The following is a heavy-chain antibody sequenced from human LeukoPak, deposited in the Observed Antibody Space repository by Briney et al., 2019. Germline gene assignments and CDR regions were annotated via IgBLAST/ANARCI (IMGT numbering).Heavy chain of an antibody. CDR3: ARRPYYYDSSGYLYYYYGMDV. D-gene: IGHD3-22*01. CDR2: IFYTGDT. J-gene: IGHJ6*02. V-gene: IGHV4-59*12. CDR1: GASISNYY. Sequence: SETLSLTCNVSGASISNYYWSWIRQPPGKGLEWIAYIFYTGDTSYNPSLKSRVTISVDTSKNQFSLKLSSVTAADTAVYYCARRPYYYDSSGYLYYYYGMDVWGQGTTVTVSS.